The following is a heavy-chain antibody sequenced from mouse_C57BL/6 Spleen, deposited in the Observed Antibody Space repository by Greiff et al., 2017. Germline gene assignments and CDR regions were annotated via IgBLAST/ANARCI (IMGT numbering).Heavy chain of an antibody. D-gene: IGHD1-1*02. Sequence: QVQLKQPGAELVRPGSSVKLSCKASGYTFTSYWMHWVKQRPIQGLEWIGNIDPSDSETHYNQKFKDKATLTVDKSSSTAYMQLSSLTSEDSAVYYCARRGGYYVDYWGQGTTLTVSS. V-gene: IGHV1-52*01. CDR2: IDPSDSET. CDR1: GYTFTSYW. CDR3: ARRGGYYVDY. J-gene: IGHJ2*01.